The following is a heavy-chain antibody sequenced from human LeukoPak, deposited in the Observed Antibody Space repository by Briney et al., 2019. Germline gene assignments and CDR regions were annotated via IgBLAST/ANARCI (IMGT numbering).Heavy chain of an antibody. V-gene: IGHV1-18*01. D-gene: IGHD2-2*01. CDR2: ISAYNGNT. J-gene: IGHJ3*02. CDR3: ARLPYSYCSSTSCPSDAFDI. Sequence: ASVKVSCKASGYTFTSYGISWVRQAPGQGLEWMGWISAYNGNTNYAQKLQGRVTMTTDTSTSTAYMELRSLRSDDTAVYNCARLPYSYCSSTSCPSDAFDIWGQGTMVTVSS. CDR1: GYTFTSYG.